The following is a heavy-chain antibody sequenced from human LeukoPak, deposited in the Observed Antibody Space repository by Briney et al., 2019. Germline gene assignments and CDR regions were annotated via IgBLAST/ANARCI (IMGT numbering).Heavy chain of an antibody. CDR3: ARDNPQTDYYYYYGMDV. CDR1: GGSFSGYY. J-gene: IGHJ6*02. Sequence: SETLSLTCAVYGGSFSGYYWSWIRQPPGKGLEWIGEINHSGSTNYNPSLKSRVTISVDTSKNQFSLKLSSVTAADTAVYYCARDNPQTDYYYYYGMDVWGQGTTVTVSS. V-gene: IGHV4-34*01. CDR2: INHSGST.